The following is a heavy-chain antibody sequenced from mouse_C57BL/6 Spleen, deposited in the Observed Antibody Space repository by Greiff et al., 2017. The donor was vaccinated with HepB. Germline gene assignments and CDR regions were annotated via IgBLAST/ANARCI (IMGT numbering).Heavy chain of an antibody. D-gene: IGHD3-2*02. J-gene: IGHJ3*01. CDR3: ASLLAAQATVLAY. CDR1: GFNIKNTY. V-gene: IGHV14-3*01. Sequence: EVQLQESVAELVRPGASVKLSCTASGFNIKNTYMHWVKQRPEQGLEWIGRIDPSNGNTKYDPKFQGKATITTDTSTNTAYLQLSSLTSEDTAIYYCASLLAAQATVLAYWGQGTLVTVSA. CDR2: IDPSNGNT.